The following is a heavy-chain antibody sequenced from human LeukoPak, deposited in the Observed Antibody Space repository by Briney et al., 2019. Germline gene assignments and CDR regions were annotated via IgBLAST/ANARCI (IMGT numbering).Heavy chain of an antibody. Sequence: SETLSLTCTVSGYSITSGYHWSWIRQPPGKGLEWIGSIYHTGTTYYNPSLKSRLTISVDTSKNQFSLKLSSVTAADTAVYYCLGTQGSWGQGTLVTVSS. V-gene: IGHV4-38-2*02. CDR1: GYSITSGYH. CDR3: LGTQGS. J-gene: IGHJ5*02. CDR2: IYHTGTT.